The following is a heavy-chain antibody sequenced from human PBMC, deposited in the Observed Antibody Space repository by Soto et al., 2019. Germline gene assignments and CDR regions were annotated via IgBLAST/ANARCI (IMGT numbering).Heavy chain of an antibody. CDR3: ARDSGDGDNWFDP. D-gene: IGHD3-10*01. CDR2: IYYSGST. Sequence: QVQLQESGPGLVKPSQTLSLTCTVSGGSISSGDYYWSWIRQPPGKGLEWLGYIYYSGSTYYNPSLKSRVTISVDTSKNQFSLKLSSVTAADTAVYYCARDSGDGDNWFDPWGQGTLVTVSS. J-gene: IGHJ5*02. V-gene: IGHV4-30-4*01. CDR1: GGSISSGDYY.